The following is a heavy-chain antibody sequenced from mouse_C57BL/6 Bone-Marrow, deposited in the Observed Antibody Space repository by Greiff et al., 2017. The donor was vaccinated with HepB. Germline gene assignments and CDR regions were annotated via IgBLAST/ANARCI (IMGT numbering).Heavy chain of an antibody. V-gene: IGHV1-50*01. J-gene: IGHJ4*01. Sequence: QVQLKQPGAELVKPGASVKLSCKASGYTFTSYWMQWVKQRPGQGLEWIGEIDPSDSYTNYNQKFKGKATLTVDTSSSTAYMQLSSLTSEDSAVYYCARVDYDYDGVMDYWGQGTSVTVSS. CDR3: ARVDYDYDGVMDY. CDR2: IDPSDSYT. CDR1: GYTFTSYW. D-gene: IGHD2-4*01.